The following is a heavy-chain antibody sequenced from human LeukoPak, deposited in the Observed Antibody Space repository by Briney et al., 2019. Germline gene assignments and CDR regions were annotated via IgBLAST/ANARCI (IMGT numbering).Heavy chain of an antibody. CDR3: ARDQRLTGP. CDR1: GFTFSTYW. V-gene: IGHV3-21*01. D-gene: IGHD2-8*02. CDR2: ISSSSSYI. J-gene: IGHJ5*02. Sequence: GGSLRLSCAASGFTFSTYWMHWVRQAPGKGLEWVSSISSSSSYIYYADSVKDRFTISRDNAKNSLYLQMNSLRAEDTAVYYCARDQRLTGPWGQGTLVTVSS.